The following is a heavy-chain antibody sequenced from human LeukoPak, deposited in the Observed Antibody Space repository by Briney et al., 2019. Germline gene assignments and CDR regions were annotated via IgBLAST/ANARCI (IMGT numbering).Heavy chain of an antibody. CDR3: ARDRTASAPDY. D-gene: IGHD1-1*01. CDR1: GYTXTAYY. Sequence: ASVKVSCKASGYTXTAYYMHWVRQAPGQGLEWMGWINPNSGDTKYVQKFQGRVTKTSDTAITTAYLELSRLRSDDTAVYFCARDRTASAPDYWGQGTLVTVSS. CDR2: INPNSGDT. V-gene: IGHV1-2*02. J-gene: IGHJ4*02.